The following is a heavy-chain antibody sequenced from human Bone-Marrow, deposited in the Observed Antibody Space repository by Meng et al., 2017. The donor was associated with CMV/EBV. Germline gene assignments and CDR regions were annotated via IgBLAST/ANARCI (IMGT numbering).Heavy chain of an antibody. V-gene: IGHV1-69*05. Sequence: SVKVSCKASGGTFSSYAISWVRQAPGQGLEWMGGIIPIFGTANYAQKFQGRVTMTRDTSISTAYMELSRLRSDDTAVYYCARVRDSSGWYHLDYWGQGTLVTVSS. D-gene: IGHD6-19*01. J-gene: IGHJ4*02. CDR2: IIPIFGTA. CDR3: ARVRDSSGWYHLDY. CDR1: GGTFSSYA.